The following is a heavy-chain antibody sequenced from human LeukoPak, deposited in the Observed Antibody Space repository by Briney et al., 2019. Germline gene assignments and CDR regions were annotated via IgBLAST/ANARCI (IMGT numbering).Heavy chain of an antibody. CDR1: GGSISTYY. CDR2: IYSSGST. CDR3: ARPPHYYDTSGYSV. V-gene: IGHV4-4*07. Sequence: SETLSLTCTVSGGSISTYYWSWIRQPAGKGLEWIGRIYSSGSTNYNPSLKSRVTMSVDTSKNQFSLKLRSVTAADTAVYYCARPPHYYDTSGYSVWGQGTLVTVSS. D-gene: IGHD3-22*01. J-gene: IGHJ4*02.